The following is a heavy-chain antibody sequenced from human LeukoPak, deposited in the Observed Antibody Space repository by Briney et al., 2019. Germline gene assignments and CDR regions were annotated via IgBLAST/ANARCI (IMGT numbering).Heavy chain of an antibody. CDR3: ARAPGSLVSVAGRPYYFDF. J-gene: IGHJ4*02. CDR2: ISTSGSGGAT. Sequence: GGSLRLSCAASGFTSSDYAMAWLRQAPGKGLEWVSIISTSGSGGATYYADSMKGRFTISRDSPKNTLYLQMNSLRAEDTAVYYCARAPGSLVSVAGRPYYFDFWGQGTLVTVSS. V-gene: IGHV3-23*01. CDR1: GFTSSDYA. D-gene: IGHD6-6*01.